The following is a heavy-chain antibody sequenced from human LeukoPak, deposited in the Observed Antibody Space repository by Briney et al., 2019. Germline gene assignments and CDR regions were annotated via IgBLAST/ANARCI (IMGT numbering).Heavy chain of an antibody. V-gene: IGHV3-30*18. CDR1: GFTFSSYG. J-gene: IGHJ4*02. CDR3: AEDTYYYDSSGYYVFDH. CDR2: ISYDGSNK. Sequence: PGRSLRLSCAASGFTFSSYGMHWVRQAPGKGLEWVTGISYDGSNKYYVDSVKGRFTISRDNSKNTLYLEMNSLRAEDMAVYYCAEDTYYYDSSGYYVFDHWGQGTLVTVSS. D-gene: IGHD3-22*01.